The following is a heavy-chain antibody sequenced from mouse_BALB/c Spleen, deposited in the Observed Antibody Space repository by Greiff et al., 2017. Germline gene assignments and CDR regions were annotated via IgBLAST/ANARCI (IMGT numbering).Heavy chain of an antibody. CDR1: GYTFTSYW. V-gene: IGHV1-87*01. Sequence: VQLQQSGAELARPAASVKLSCKASGYTFTSYWMQWVKQRPGQGLEWIGAIYPGDGDTRYTQKFKGKATLTDNKSSSTVYMQLSSLASEDSAVYYGARRGNYGAMDYWGQGTSVTVSA. CDR3: ARRGNYGAMDY. D-gene: IGHD2-1*01. J-gene: IGHJ4*01. CDR2: IYPGDGDT.